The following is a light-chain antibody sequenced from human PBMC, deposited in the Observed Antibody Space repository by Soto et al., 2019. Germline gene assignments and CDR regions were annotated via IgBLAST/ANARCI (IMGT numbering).Light chain of an antibody. CDR2: GAS. Sequence: EMVLTQSPATLSVSTRKRATLSCRASQSVDRHLHWYQQKPGQAPRLLIYGASARATGIPARFSGSGSGTDFTLTISGLQSEDFAVYYCQQYNNWPQTFGQGTKVDI. CDR1: QSVDRH. CDR3: QQYNNWPQT. J-gene: IGKJ1*01. V-gene: IGKV3-15*01.